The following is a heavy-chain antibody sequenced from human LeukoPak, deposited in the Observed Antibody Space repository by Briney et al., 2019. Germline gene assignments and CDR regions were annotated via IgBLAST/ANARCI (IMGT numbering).Heavy chain of an antibody. J-gene: IGHJ6*02. CDR3: ARGTSYYYYGMDV. CDR2: IDPSDSYT. V-gene: IGHV5-10-1*01. Sequence: GESLKISCKGSGYSFTSYWISWVRQMPWKGLEWIGRIDPSDSYTNYSPSFQGHVTISADKSISTAYLQWGSLKASDTAMYYCARGTSYYYYGMDVWGQGTTVTVSS. CDR1: GYSFTSYW.